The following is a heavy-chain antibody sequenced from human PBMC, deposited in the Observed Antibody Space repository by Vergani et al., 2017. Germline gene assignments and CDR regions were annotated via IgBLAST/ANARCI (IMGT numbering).Heavy chain of an antibody. CDR1: GFSFRGHG. D-gene: IGHD2-2*02. V-gene: IGHV3-30*02. Sequence: QVHLVESGGGVVQPGRSLTLSCVASGFSFRGHGMHWVRQAPGKGLEWVTFTRDDGSTTFYANSVKGRFTISRDIAKNTLYLQVRSLRLEDTGVYHCVRDRGLCAGGRCYTEAWDYWGQGTPVTVSS. CDR3: VRDRGLCAGGRCYTEAWDY. J-gene: IGHJ4*02. CDR2: TRDDGSTT.